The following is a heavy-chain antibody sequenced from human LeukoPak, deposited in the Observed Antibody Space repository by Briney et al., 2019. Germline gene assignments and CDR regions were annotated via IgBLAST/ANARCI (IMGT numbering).Heavy chain of an antibody. J-gene: IGHJ3*02. V-gene: IGHV4-30-2*01. CDR2: IYHSGST. D-gene: IGHD1-26*01. Sequence: PSETLSLTCTVSGGSISSGGYYWSWIRQPPGKGLEWIGYIYHSGSTYYNPSLKSRVTISVDRSKNQFSLKLSSVTAADTAVYYCARFKNHSGSYYGHRTDAFDIWGQGTMDTVSS. CDR3: ARFKNHSGSYYGHRTDAFDI. CDR1: GGSISSGGYY.